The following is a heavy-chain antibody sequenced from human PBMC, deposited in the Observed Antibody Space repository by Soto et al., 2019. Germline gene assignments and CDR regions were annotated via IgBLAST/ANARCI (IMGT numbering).Heavy chain of an antibody. CDR3: ARAIAAAGFTPYSYYGMDV. J-gene: IGHJ6*02. V-gene: IGHV3-13*01. CDR1: GFTFSSYD. D-gene: IGHD6-13*01. CDR2: IGTAGDT. Sequence: GGSLRLSCAASGFTFSSYDMHWVRQATGKGLEWVSAIGTAGDTYYPGSVKGRFTISRENAKNSLYLQMNSLRAEDTAVYYCARAIAAAGFTPYSYYGMDVWGQGTTVTVSS.